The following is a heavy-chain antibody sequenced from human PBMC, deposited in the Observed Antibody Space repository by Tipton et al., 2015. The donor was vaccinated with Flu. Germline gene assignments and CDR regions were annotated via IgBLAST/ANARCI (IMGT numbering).Heavy chain of an antibody. CDR1: SGSFSGYY. CDR2: INHSGST. CDR3: ARENCGGDCYVGPRNSNWFDP. Sequence: TLSLTCAVYSGSFSGYYWSWIRQPPGKGLEWIGEINHSGSTNYNPSLKSRVTISVDTSKNQFSLKLSSVTAADTAVYYCARENCGGDCYVGPRNSNWFDPWGQGTLVTVSS. D-gene: IGHD2-21*02. J-gene: IGHJ5*02. V-gene: IGHV4-34*01.